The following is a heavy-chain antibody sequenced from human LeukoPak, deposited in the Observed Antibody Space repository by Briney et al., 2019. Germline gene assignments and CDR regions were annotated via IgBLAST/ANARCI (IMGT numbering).Heavy chain of an antibody. CDR1: GGTFSSYA. Sequence: SVKVSCRASGGTFSSYAISWVRQAPGQGLEWIGGIIPLFGTIRFAQKFQGRVTITADESTSTAYMELGSLRSEDTAVYYCARGYSGYDRTYWYFDLWGRGTLVTVSS. V-gene: IGHV1-69*01. CDR3: ARGYSGYDRTYWYFDL. CDR2: IIPLFGTI. J-gene: IGHJ2*01. D-gene: IGHD5-12*01.